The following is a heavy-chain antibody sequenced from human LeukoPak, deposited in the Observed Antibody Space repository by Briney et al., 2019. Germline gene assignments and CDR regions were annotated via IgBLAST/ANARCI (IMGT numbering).Heavy chain of an antibody. J-gene: IGHJ6*02. CDR2: IWYDGSNK. V-gene: IGHV3-33*01. Sequence: GGSLRLSCAASGFTFSSYGMHWVREAPGKGLEWVAVIWYDGSNKYYADSVKGRFTISRDNSKNTLYLQMNSLRAEDTAVYYCARDLGGMDVWGQGTTVTVSS. CDR1: GFTFSSYG. CDR3: ARDLGGMDV.